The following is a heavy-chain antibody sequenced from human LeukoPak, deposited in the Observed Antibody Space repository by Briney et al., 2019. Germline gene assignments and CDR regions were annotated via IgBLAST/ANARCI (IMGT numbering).Heavy chain of an antibody. CDR3: TKDLYDFWSGYPGEWFDP. J-gene: IGHJ5*02. CDR2: ISSSGSGGST. D-gene: IGHD3-3*01. Sequence: GGSLRLSCAASGVTLSSYAMSWARQAPGKGLEWVSGISSSGSGGSTYYADSVKGRFTISRDNSKNTLYLQMNSLRAEDTAVYYCTKDLYDFWSGYPGEWFDPWGQGTLVTVSS. V-gene: IGHV3-23*01. CDR1: GVTLSSYA.